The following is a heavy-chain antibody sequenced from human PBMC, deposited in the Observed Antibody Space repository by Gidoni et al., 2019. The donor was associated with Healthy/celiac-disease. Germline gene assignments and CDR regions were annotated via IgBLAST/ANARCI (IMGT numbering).Heavy chain of an antibody. Sequence: QVQLQESGPGLVKPSQTLSLTCTVSGGSISSGGYYWSWIRQHPGKGLEWIGYIYYSGSTYYNPSLKSRVTISVDTSKNQFSLKLSSVTAADTAVYYCAREGFSGGDAPYFDYWGQGTLVTVSS. D-gene: IGHD2-21*01. CDR2: IYYSGST. CDR3: AREGFSGGDAPYFDY. V-gene: IGHV4-31*03. J-gene: IGHJ4*02. CDR1: GGSISSGGYY.